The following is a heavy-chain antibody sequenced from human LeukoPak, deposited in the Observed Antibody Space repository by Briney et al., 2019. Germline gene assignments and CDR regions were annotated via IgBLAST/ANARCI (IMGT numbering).Heavy chain of an antibody. CDR1: GGTFSSYA. CDR3: ARGRSYPTYYFDY. CDR2: MNPNSGNT. J-gene: IGHJ4*02. D-gene: IGHD3-16*01. V-gene: IGHV1-8*02. Sequence: ASVKVSCKASGGTFSSYAISWVRQATGQGLEWMGWMNPNSGNTGYAQKFQGRVTMTRNTSISTAYMELSSLRSEDTAVYYCARGRSYPTYYFDYWGQGTLVTVSS.